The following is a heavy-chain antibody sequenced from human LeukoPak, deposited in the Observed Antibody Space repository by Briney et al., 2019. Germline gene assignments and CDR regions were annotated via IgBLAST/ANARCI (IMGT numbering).Heavy chain of an antibody. CDR1: GFTFSTYS. D-gene: IGHD4-23*01. Sequence: GGSLRLSCAASGFTFSTYSMNWVRQAPGKGLEWVSYISSSGNTIYYADSVKGRFTISRDNAKNSLYLQVNSLRDEDTAVYYCAREGPVVRGSEVDYWGQGTLVIVSS. J-gene: IGHJ4*02. V-gene: IGHV3-48*02. CDR3: AREGPVVRGSEVDY. CDR2: ISSSGNTI.